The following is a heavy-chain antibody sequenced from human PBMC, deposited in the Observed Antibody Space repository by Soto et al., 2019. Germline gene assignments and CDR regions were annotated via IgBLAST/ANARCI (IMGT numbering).Heavy chain of an antibody. V-gene: IGHV3-30-3*01. CDR3: ARELWTGTTRHFYYGMDV. D-gene: IGHD1-1*01. CDR1: GFTFSSYA. CDR2: ISYDGSNK. J-gene: IGHJ6*02. Sequence: GGSLRLSCAASGFTFSSYAMHWVRQAPGKGLEWVAVISYDGSNKYYADSVKGRFTISRDNSKNTLYLQMNSLRAEDTAVYYCARELWTGTTRHFYYGMDVWGQGTTVTVSS.